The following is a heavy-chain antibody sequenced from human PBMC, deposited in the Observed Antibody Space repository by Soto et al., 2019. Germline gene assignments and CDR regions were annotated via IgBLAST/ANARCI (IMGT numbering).Heavy chain of an antibody. V-gene: IGHV1-69*13. CDR3: AREEATLYYYYYGMDV. CDR2: IIPIFGTA. J-gene: IGHJ6*02. Sequence: ASVKVSCKASGGTFSSYAISWVRQAPGQGLEWMGGIIPIFGTANYAQKFRGRVTITADESTSTAYMELSSLRSEDTAVYYCAREEATLYYYYYGMDVWGQGTTVTVSS. D-gene: IGHD1-26*01. CDR1: GGTFSSYA.